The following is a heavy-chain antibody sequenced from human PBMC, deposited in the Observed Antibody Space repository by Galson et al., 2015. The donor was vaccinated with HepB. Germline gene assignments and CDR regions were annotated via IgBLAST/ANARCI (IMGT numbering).Heavy chain of an antibody. Sequence: VKVSCKASGYTFTTYGPNWVRQAPGQGLEWMGWINTNTGNPTVAQGFTGRFVFSLDTSVNTAYLQITSLKVDDTAVYYCARDNYYFDSSKYYYAYVDSWGQGTLVTVSS. D-gene: IGHD3-22*01. CDR3: ARDNYYFDSSKYYYAYVDS. CDR2: INTNTGNP. V-gene: IGHV7-4-1*02. J-gene: IGHJ4*02. CDR1: GYTFTTYG.